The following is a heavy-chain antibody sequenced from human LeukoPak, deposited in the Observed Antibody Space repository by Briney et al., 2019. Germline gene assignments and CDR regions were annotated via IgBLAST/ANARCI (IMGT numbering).Heavy chain of an antibody. CDR2: IRNDGSDK. D-gene: IGHD6-13*01. Sequence: GGSLRLSCAASGFTFSSYGMHWVRQAPGKGLEWVTSIRNDGSDKYYADSVKGRFTISRDNPRNTLFLQMNSLRAEDTAVYYCARVSLGEGSSWSLFYYGMDVWGQGTTVTVSS. CDR3: ARVSLGEGSSWSLFYYGMDV. CDR1: GFTFSSYG. V-gene: IGHV3-30*02. J-gene: IGHJ6*02.